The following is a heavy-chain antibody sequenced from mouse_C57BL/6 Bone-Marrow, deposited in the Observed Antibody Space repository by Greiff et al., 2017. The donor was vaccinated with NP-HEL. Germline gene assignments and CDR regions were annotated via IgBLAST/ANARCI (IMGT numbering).Heavy chain of an antibody. CDR2: IDPSDSYT. CDR1: GYTFTSYW. V-gene: IGHV1-69*01. Sequence: QVQLQQPGAELVMPGASVKLSCKASGYTFTSYWMHWVKQRPGQGLEWIGEIDPSDSYTNYNQKFKGKSTLTVDKSSSTAYMQLSSLTSEDSAVYYCARLDYYGSSYRFAYWGQGTLVTVSA. J-gene: IGHJ3*01. CDR3: ARLDYYGSSYRFAY. D-gene: IGHD1-1*01.